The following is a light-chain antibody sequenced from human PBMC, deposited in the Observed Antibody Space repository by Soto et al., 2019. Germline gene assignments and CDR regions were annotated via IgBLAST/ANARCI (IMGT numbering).Light chain of an antibody. CDR2: KTS. J-gene: IGKJ1*01. V-gene: IGKV1-5*03. CDR3: QQYKTYFRT. CDR1: QTISPW. Sequence: DIPMTQSPSTLSASVGDRVTITCRASQTISPWLAWYQQKPGKAPRVLIYKTSNLVNGVPPRFSGSGSGTEFSLTINILQPDDFATYYCQQYKTYFRTFGQGTKVEI.